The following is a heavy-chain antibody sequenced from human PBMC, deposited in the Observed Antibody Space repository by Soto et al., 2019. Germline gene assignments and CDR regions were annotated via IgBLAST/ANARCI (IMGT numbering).Heavy chain of an antibody. CDR2: IIPVFGII. V-gene: IGHV1-69*01. D-gene: IGHD6-19*01. CDR3: AGGRIVGAGSSAYYSMDV. Sequence: QVHLLLQSGAEVKKPGPSVKVACKASGGNPSNSAISWVRQAPGQGLEWMGGIIPVFGIISHAQNFQGRVTITADESTSTAYMELSSLRSEDTAVYFCAGGRIVGAGSSAYYSMDVWGQGTTVTVSS. J-gene: IGHJ6*02. CDR1: GGNPSNSA.